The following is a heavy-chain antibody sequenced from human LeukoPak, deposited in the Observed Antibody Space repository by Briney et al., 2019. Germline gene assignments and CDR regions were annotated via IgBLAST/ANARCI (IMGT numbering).Heavy chain of an antibody. J-gene: IGHJ6*02. CDR3: ATYVNWVAGDV. Sequence: GGSLRLSCAASGVTFSDSWMSWVRQAPGKGLEWVAAIKDDGSEEYHMDSVKGRFTISRDNAKNSLYLQMNSLRDEDTAVYHCATYVNWVAGDVWGQGTAVSVSS. V-gene: IGHV3-7*01. CDR2: IKDDGSEE. CDR1: GVTFSDSW. D-gene: IGHD1-1*01.